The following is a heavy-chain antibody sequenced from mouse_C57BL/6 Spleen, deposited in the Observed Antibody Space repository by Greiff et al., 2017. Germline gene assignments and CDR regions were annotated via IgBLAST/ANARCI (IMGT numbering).Heavy chain of an antibody. CDR3: LSNWAATSEGYFDD. CDR2: IYPRSGNT. J-gene: IGHJ2*01. CDR1: GYTFTSYG. Sequence: QVQLQQSGAELARPGASVKLSCKASGYTFTSYGISWVKQRTGQGLEWIGEIYPRSGNTYYNEKFKGKATLTADKSSTTAYMELRSLTSGDSAVFFCLSNWAATSEGYFDDGGQGTTLTVSS. V-gene: IGHV1-81*01. D-gene: IGHD4-1*01.